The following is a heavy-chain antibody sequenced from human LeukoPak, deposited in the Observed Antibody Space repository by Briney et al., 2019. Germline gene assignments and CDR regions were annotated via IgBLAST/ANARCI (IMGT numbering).Heavy chain of an antibody. CDR3: ARGPGCTSGSCPYYSEC. J-gene: IGHJ4*02. CDR2: MNPNSGNT. Sequence: ASVTVSCKAAGYSLNSYDINGLRQATGQGLEWMGWMNPNSGNTGYAQKFQGRVTSTSNTSITTAYMELSSVRSEDTAVYYCARGPGCTSGSCPYYSECRGQGTVVIVSS. D-gene: IGHD2-15*01. V-gene: IGHV1-8*01. CDR1: GYSLNSYD.